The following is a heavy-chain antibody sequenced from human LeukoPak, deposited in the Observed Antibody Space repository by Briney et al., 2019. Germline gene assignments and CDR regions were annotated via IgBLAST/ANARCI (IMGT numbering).Heavy chain of an antibody. Sequence: ASVKVSCKASGYTFTSYDINWVRQATGQGLEWMGWMNPNSGNTGYAQKFQGRVTMTRNTSISTAYMELSSLRSEDTAVYYCARDMTAGGWFDPWGQGTLVTVSS. CDR1: GYTFTSYD. J-gene: IGHJ5*02. V-gene: IGHV1-8*01. D-gene: IGHD2-21*02. CDR2: MNPNSGNT. CDR3: ARDMTAGGWFDP.